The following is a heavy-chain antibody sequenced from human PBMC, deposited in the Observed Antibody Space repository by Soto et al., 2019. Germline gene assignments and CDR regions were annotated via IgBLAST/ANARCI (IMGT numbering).Heavy chain of an antibody. CDR2: INPYNANV. CDR3: ARDRVAGIWGDAFDI. J-gene: IGHJ3*02. CDR1: GYTFTNHG. V-gene: IGHV1-18*04. Sequence: QVQLVQSGAEVKKPGASVKVSCKTSGYTFTNHGINWVRQAPGQGLEWMGWINPYNANVNYAQKLQGRVTMTTATSTSTAYMDLRSLTSDDTAVYSCARDRVAGIWGDAFDIWGQGTMVTVSS. D-gene: IGHD3-16*01.